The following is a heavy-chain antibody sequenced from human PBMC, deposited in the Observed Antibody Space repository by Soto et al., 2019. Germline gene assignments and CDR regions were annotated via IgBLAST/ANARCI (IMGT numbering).Heavy chain of an antibody. Sequence: SETLSLTCIVSGDSIGSSTNYWGWIRQPPGKGLEWIGTIYHSGNTYYNPTLKSRVAISVDMSKNQFSLRLNSVTAADTAVYYCARHEWLQLWLVTEYWGQGALVTVS. CDR1: GDSIGSSTNY. J-gene: IGHJ4*02. D-gene: IGHD5-18*01. CDR2: IYHSGNT. CDR3: ARHEWLQLWLVTEY. V-gene: IGHV4-39*01.